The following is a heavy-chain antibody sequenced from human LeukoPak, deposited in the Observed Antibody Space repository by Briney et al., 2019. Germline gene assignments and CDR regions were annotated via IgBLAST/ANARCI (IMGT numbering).Heavy chain of an antibody. V-gene: IGHV1-8*01. Sequence: ASVKVSCKASGYTFTSYDINWVRQATGQGLEWMGWMNPNSGNTGYAQKFQGRVTMTRNTSISTAYMELSSLRSEDTAVYYCARCGYGNYYYYYMDVWGKGITVTVSS. CDR2: MNPNSGNT. CDR3: ARCGYGNYYYYYMDV. CDR1: GYTFTSYD. D-gene: IGHD3-22*01. J-gene: IGHJ6*03.